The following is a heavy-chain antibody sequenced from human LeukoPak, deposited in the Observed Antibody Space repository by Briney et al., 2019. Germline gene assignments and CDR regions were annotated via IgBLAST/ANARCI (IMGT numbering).Heavy chain of an antibody. CDR3: ARTPPGAGNWFDP. CDR2: IYSVGST. J-gene: IGHJ5*02. Sequence: PGGSLRLSCAASGFTVSSNYMSWVRQAPGKGLEWVLIIYSVGSTYYADSVKGRFTISRDNSKNTVFLQMNSLRAEDTAVYYCARTPPGAGNWFDPWGQGTLVTVSS. CDR1: GFTVSSNY. D-gene: IGHD2-15*01. V-gene: IGHV3-53*01.